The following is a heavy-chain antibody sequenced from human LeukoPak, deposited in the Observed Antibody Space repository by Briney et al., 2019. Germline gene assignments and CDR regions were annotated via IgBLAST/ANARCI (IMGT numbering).Heavy chain of an antibody. CDR1: GGSFSSGSYY. J-gene: IGHJ4*02. CDR2: IYYSGST. Sequence: SETLSLTCTVSGGSFSSGSYYWSWIRQPPGKGLEWIGYIYYSGSTNYNPSLKSRVTISVDTSKNQFSLKLSSVTAADTAVYYCARATVGYSIDFWGQGTLVTVSS. CDR3: ARATVGYSIDF. D-gene: IGHD1-26*01. V-gene: IGHV4-61*01.